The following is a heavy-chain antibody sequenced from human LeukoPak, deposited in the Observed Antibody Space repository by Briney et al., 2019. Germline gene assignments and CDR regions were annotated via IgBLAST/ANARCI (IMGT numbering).Heavy chain of an antibody. CDR3: AKVRNYYDSSGRYFDY. V-gene: IGHV3-23*01. J-gene: IGHJ4*02. Sequence: PGGSLRLSCAASGFTFSRFAMSWVRQAPGKGLEWVSVISGSGGTKYYTDSVKGRFTISRDNSKNTLYLQMNSLRAEDTAAYYCAKVRNYYDSSGRYFDYWGQGTLVTVSS. CDR2: ISGSGGTK. D-gene: IGHD3-22*01. CDR1: GFTFSRFA.